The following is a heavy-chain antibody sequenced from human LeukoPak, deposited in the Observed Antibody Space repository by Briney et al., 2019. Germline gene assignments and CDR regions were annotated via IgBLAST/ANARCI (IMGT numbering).Heavy chain of an antibody. CDR2: IIPIFGTA. J-gene: IGHJ4*02. Sequence: ASVKVSCKASGGTFSSYAISWVRQAPGQGLEWMGGIIPIFGTANYAQKFHGRVTITADKSTSTAYMELSSLRSEDTAVYYCARVKNYCSGGSCYFDYWGQGTLVTVSS. D-gene: IGHD2-15*01. CDR1: GGTFSSYA. V-gene: IGHV1-69*06. CDR3: ARVKNYCSGGSCYFDY.